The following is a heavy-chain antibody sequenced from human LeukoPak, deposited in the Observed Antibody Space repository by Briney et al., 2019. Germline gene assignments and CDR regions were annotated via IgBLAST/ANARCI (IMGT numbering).Heavy chain of an antibody. D-gene: IGHD6-19*01. CDR2: IYPGDSDT. Sequence: KSGESLKISCRGSGYTFTTYWIGWVRQMPGKGLEWMGIIYPGDSDTRYSPSFQGQVTISADKSISTAYLQWSSLKASDTAMYYCARLHSSGCPHFDYWGQGTLVTVSS. V-gene: IGHV5-51*01. J-gene: IGHJ4*02. CDR1: GYTFTTYW. CDR3: ARLHSSGCPHFDY.